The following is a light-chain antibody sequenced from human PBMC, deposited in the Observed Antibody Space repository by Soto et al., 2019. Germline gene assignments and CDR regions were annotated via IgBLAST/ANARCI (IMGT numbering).Light chain of an antibody. V-gene: IGKV3-20*01. CDR3: QQYGSSPRT. CDR1: QSVSSSY. Sequence: EIVLTQSPGTLSFSPGEIATLSCSSSQSVSSSYLAWYQQKPGQAPRLLIYGASSRATGIPDRFSGSGSGTDFTLTISRLEPEDFAVYYCQQYGSSPRTFGQGTKVDIK. J-gene: IGKJ1*01. CDR2: GAS.